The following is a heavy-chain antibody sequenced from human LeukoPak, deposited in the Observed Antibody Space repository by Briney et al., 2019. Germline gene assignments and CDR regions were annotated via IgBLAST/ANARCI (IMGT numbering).Heavy chain of an antibody. V-gene: IGHV3-53*01. D-gene: IGHD2-8*02. CDR1: GFTVSSNS. CDR3: ATYRQVLLPFES. J-gene: IGHJ4*02. CDR2: IYSGGNT. Sequence: PGGSLRLSCTVSGFTVSSNSMSWVRQAPGKGLEWVSFIYSGGNTHYSDSVKGRFTTSRDNSKNTLYLQMNSLRAEDTAIYYCATYRQVLLPFESWGQGTLVTVSS.